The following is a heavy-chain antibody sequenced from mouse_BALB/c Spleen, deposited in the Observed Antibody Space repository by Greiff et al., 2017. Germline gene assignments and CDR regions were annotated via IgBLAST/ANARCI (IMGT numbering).Heavy chain of an antibody. J-gene: IGHJ4*01. CDR1: GFSLTSYG. CDR3: ARGLGRPYAMDY. CDR2: IWAGGST. V-gene: IGHV2-9*02. Sequence: VHLVESGPGLVAPSQSLSITCTVSGFSLTSYGVHWVRQPPGKGLEWLGVIWAGGSTNYNSALMSRLSISKDNSKSQVFLKMNSLQTDDTAMYYCARGLGRPYAMDYWGQGTSVTVSS. D-gene: IGHD4-1*01.